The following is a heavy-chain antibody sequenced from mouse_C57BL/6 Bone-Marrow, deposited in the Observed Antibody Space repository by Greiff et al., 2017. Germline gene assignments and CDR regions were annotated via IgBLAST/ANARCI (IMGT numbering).Heavy chain of an antibody. J-gene: IGHJ4*01. CDR3: ARGYAMDY. CDR1: GYTFTDYN. CDR2: INPNNGGT. Sequence: EVQLQQSGPELVKPGASVKIPCKASGYTFTDYNMDWVKQSHGKSLEWIGDINPNNGGTIYNQKFKGKATLTVEKSSSTAYMELRSLTSEDTAVYYCARGYAMDYWGQGTSVTVSS. V-gene: IGHV1-18*01.